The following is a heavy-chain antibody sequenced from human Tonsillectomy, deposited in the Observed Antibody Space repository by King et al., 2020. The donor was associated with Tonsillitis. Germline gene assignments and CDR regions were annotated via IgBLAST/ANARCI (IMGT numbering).Heavy chain of an antibody. V-gene: IGHV3-72*01. J-gene: IGHJ3*02. CDR3: AREGSPVVGDGLDI. Sequence: VQLVESGGSLVQPGGSLRLSCAASGFTFSDYYMDWVRQAPGKGLEWVGRIRIKAKSYTTEYAASVNGGFTISRDDSMNSLYLQMNSLKIEDTAVYYCAREGSPVVGDGLDIWGQGTMVTVSS. CDR2: IRIKAKSYTT. D-gene: IGHD2-2*01. CDR1: GFTFSDYY.